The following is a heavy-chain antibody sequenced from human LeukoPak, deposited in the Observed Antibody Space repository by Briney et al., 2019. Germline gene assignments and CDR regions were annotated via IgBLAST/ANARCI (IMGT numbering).Heavy chain of an antibody. Sequence: GGSLRLSCAASGFTFSSYSMNWVRQAPGKALEWVSSISSSSSYIYYADSVKGRFTISRDNAKNSLYLQMNSLRAEDTAVYYCARDAKYSSSWAYNWFDPWGQGTLVTVSS. J-gene: IGHJ5*02. CDR2: ISSSSSYI. CDR1: GFTFSSYS. D-gene: IGHD6-13*01. CDR3: ARDAKYSSSWAYNWFDP. V-gene: IGHV3-21*01.